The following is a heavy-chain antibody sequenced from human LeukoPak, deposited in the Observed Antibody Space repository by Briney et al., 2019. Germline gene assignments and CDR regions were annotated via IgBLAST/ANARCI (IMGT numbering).Heavy chain of an antibody. J-gene: IGHJ4*02. CDR3: AKDRGSGYLDY. V-gene: IGHV3-30*18. D-gene: IGHD6-19*01. Sequence: GGSLRLSCAASGFIFSSYAMNWVRQAPGKGLEWVAVISSDGSNKFYADSVKGRFTISRDNSKNTLYLQMNSLRAEDTAVYYCAKDRGSGYLDYWGQGTLVTVSS. CDR2: ISSDGSNK. CDR1: GFIFSSYA.